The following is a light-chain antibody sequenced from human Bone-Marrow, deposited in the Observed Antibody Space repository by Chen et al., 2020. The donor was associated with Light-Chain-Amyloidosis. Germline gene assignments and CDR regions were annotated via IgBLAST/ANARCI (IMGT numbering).Light chain of an antibody. J-gene: IGLJ2*01. CDR2: RDT. CDR1: ALPKQF. CDR3: QPTASGGGHVI. V-gene: IGLV3-25*03. Sequence: SSELTQPPSVSVSPGQTARIACSGDALPKQFAYWYQQRPGQAPILVIYRDTERPSGIPERFSGSSSGTTVTLTISGVQAEDEADYYCQPTASGGGHVIFGGGTRLTVL.